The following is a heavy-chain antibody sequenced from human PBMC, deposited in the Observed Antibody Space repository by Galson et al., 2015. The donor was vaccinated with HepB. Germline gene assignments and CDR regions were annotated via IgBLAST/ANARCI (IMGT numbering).Heavy chain of an antibody. V-gene: IGHV3-23*01. CDR3: AKDPRFGFMVRGVLFDY. Sequence: SLRLSCAASGFTFSSYAMSWVRQAPGKGLEWVSAISGSGGSTYYADSVKGRFTISRDNSKNTLYLQMNSLRAEDTAVYYCAKDPRFGFMVRGVLFDYWGQGTLVTVSS. CDR2: ISGSGGST. CDR1: GFTFSSYA. J-gene: IGHJ4*02. D-gene: IGHD3-10*01.